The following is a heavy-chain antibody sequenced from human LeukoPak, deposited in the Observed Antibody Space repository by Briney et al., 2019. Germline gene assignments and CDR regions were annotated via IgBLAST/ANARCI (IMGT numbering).Heavy chain of an antibody. CDR3: TTDPRY. CDR2: IKDKGEGGTI. CDR1: GFTFKNAW. J-gene: IGHJ4*02. V-gene: IGHV3-15*01. Sequence: GGSLRLSCAASGFTFKNAWMSWVRQAPGKGPEWVARIKDKGEGGTIDYAACVRGRFTISRDDSRDAVYLQMNSLIVDDSAVYYCTTDPRYWGQGTLVSVSS.